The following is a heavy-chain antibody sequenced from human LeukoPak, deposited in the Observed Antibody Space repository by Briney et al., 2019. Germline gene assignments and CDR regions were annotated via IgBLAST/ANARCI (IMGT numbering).Heavy chain of an antibody. CDR3: ARGKEYCGGDCFSSWYFDL. CDR1: GGPFSGYY. Sequence: TTSETLSLTCAVYGGPFSGYYWSWIRQSPGKGLEWIGEINQSGSTTYKPSLKGRVTISVDTSKTQFSLKLSSVTAADTAVYYCARGKEYCGGDCFSSWYFDLWGRGTLVTVSS. J-gene: IGHJ2*01. CDR2: INQSGST. V-gene: IGHV4-34*01. D-gene: IGHD2-21*02.